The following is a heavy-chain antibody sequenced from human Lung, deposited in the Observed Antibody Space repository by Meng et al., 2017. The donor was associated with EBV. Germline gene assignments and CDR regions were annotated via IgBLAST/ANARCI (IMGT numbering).Heavy chain of an antibody. CDR2: IKSQGDDEAT. CDR1: GFMFKNAW. J-gene: IGHJ4*02. CDR3: IADQRGGRRDFES. D-gene: IGHD5-12*01. V-gene: IGHV3-15*07. Sequence: VEPGGGFVKPGGCQGLSAAAAGFMFKNAWMNWCRQAPGRGLEWVGRIKSQGDDEATDYAAPVRGRFTISRDDSKNTLYLQMNSLRIEDTAVYFCIADQRGGRRDFESWGQGTLVTVSS.